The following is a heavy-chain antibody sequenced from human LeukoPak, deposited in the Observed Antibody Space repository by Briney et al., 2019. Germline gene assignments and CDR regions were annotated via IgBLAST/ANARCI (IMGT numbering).Heavy chain of an antibody. V-gene: IGHV1-69-2*01. CDR3: ATDPSPPVVWADAFDI. D-gene: IGHD2-15*01. CDR2: VDPEDGET. Sequence: ATVKISCKVSGYTFTDYYMHWVQQAPGKGLEWMGLVDPEDGETIYAEKFRGRVTITADTSTDTAYMELSSLRSEDTAVYYCATDPSPPVVWADAFDIWGQGTMVTVSS. CDR1: GYTFTDYY. J-gene: IGHJ3*02.